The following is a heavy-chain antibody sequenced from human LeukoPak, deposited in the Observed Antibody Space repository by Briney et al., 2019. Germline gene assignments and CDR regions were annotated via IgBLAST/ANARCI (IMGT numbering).Heavy chain of an antibody. J-gene: IGHJ4*02. V-gene: IGHV3-23*01. CDR2: ISVSGDKT. CDR1: GFTFSSYA. CDR3: ANPKMGVTGIDY. Sequence: GGSLRLSCAASGFTFSSYAMSWVRQAPGKGLEWVSAISVSGDKTYYADSVKGRFSISRDNSKNTLYLQMNSLRAEDTAVCDCANPKMGVTGIDYWGQGTLVTVSS. D-gene: IGHD1-26*01.